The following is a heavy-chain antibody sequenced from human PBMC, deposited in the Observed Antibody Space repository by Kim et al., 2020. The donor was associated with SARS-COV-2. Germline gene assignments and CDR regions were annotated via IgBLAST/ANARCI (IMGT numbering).Heavy chain of an antibody. V-gene: IGHV5-51*01. CDR3: ARQGSGGPGWFDP. D-gene: IGHD3-10*01. Sequence: YSPSFQGQVTISADKSISTAYLQWSSLKASDTAMYYCARQGSGGPGWFDPWGQGTLVTVSS. J-gene: IGHJ5*02.